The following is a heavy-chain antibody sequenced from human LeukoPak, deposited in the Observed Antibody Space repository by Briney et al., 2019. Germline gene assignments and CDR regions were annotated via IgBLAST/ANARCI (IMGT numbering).Heavy chain of an antibody. Sequence: GGSLRLSCAASGFTFSSYSMNWVRQAPGKGLEWVSSISSSSSYIYYADSVKGRFTISRDNAKNSLYLQMNSLRAEDTAVYYCASTSGIAAAGRGYYYYMDVWGKGTTVTISS. CDR2: ISSSSSYI. J-gene: IGHJ6*03. D-gene: IGHD6-13*01. CDR1: GFTFSSYS. V-gene: IGHV3-21*01. CDR3: ASTSGIAAAGRGYYYYMDV.